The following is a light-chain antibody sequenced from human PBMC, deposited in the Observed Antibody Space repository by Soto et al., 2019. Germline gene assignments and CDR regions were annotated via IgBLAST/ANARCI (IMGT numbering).Light chain of an antibody. CDR2: DVS. CDR3: SSYTSSSTSV. Sequence: QSVLTQPASVSGSPGQSITISCTGTSSDVGGYNYVSWYQQHPGKAPKLMIYDVSNRPSGVSNRFSGSKSGNTASLTISGLQAEGEADYYCSSYTSSSTSVFGTGTKVTVL. V-gene: IGLV2-14*01. J-gene: IGLJ1*01. CDR1: SSDVGGYNY.